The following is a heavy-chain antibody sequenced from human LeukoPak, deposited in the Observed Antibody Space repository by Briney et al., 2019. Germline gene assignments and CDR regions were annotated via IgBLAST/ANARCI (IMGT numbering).Heavy chain of an antibody. V-gene: IGHV3-7*01. CDR2: IQEDGKKE. CDR3: AKDIVGGGDDY. Sequence: GGSLRLSCEASGFTFTKFWMSWVRQAPGKGREGVANIQEDGKKENYVDSVRGRFTISRDNAKNSIYLQMNSLRVEDTAVYYCAKDIVGGGDDYWGXXPLVTVSS. J-gene: IGHJ4*01. D-gene: IGHD2-15*01. CDR1: GFTFTKFW.